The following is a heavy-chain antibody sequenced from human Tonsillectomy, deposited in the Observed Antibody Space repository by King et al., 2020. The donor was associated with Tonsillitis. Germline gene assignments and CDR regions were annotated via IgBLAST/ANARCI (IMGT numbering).Heavy chain of an antibody. D-gene: IGHD3-10*01. J-gene: IGHJ4*02. V-gene: IGHV4-39*01. CDR1: GGSISSSSYY. CDR3: ARQWGGYYGSGSYYKTPYYCDY. Sequence: QLQESGPGLVKPSETLSLTCTVSGGSISSSSYYWGWIRQPPGRGLEWIGSIYYSGSTYYNPSLKSRVTISVDTSKNQFSLKLSSVTAADTAVYYCARQWGGYYGSGSYYKTPYYCDYWGQGTLVTVSS. CDR2: IYYSGST.